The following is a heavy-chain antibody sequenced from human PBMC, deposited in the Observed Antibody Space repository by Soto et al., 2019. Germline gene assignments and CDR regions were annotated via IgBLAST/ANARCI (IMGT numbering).Heavy chain of an antibody. J-gene: IGHJ4*02. Sequence: PSETLSLTCTVSGGSISSYYWSWIRQPPGKGLEWIGYIYYSGSTNYNPSLKSRVTISVDTSKNQFSLKLSSVTAADTAVYYCARHTFDWSTAYYFDYWGQGTLVTVSS. CDR3: ARHTFDWSTAYYFDY. CDR2: IYYSGST. D-gene: IGHD3-9*01. V-gene: IGHV4-59*08. CDR1: GGSISSYY.